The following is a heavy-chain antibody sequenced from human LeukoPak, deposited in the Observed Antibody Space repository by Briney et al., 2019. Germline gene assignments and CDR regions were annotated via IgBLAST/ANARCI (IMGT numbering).Heavy chain of an antibody. J-gene: IGHJ4*02. CDR2: ISAYNGNT. Sequence: ASVKVSCKASGYTFTSYGISWVRQAPGQGLEWMGWISAYNGNTNYAQKLRGRVTMTTDTSTSTAYMELRSLRSDDTAVYYCARGTFSSGWFVFDYWGQGTLVTVSS. D-gene: IGHD6-19*01. CDR3: ARGTFSSGWFVFDY. V-gene: IGHV1-18*01. CDR1: GYTFTSYG.